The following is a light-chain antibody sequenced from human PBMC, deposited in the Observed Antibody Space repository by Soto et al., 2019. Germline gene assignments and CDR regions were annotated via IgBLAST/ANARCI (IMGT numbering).Light chain of an antibody. CDR3: QQYNNWPPHT. V-gene: IGKV3-15*01. CDR1: QSVSSD. Sequence: EVVMTQSPATLSVSPGERATLSCRASQSVSSDLAWYQHKPGQAPRLLIYGASSRATGIPVRFSGSGSGTEFSLTLSSLRSEDFAVYYCQQYNNWPPHTLGGGTKG. J-gene: IGKJ4*02. CDR2: GAS.